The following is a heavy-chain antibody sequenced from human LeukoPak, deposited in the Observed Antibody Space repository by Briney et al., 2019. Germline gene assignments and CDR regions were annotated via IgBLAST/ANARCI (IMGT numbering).Heavy chain of an antibody. D-gene: IGHD5-18*01. V-gene: IGHV3-23*01. CDR2: VSGSGART. J-gene: IGHJ4*02. CDR3: AKAGFRGFSLHYFDY. CDR1: GFTVSSNY. Sequence: PGGSLRLSCAASGFTVSSNYMSWVRQAPGKAPEWVSTVSGSGARTFDADSVKGRFTISRDNSKDTVYLQMNSLTADDTAVYYCAKAGFRGFSLHYFDYWGQGTLVTVSS.